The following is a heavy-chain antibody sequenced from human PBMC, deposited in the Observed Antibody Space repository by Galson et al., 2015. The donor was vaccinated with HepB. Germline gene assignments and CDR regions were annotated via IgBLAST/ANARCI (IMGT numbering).Heavy chain of an antibody. J-gene: IGHJ4*02. Sequence: SVKVSCKASRYTFTDYHMHWVRQAPGQGLEWMGRINPNSGGTNYAQKLQGRVTMTTDTSTSTAYMELRRLRSDDTAVYYCARVPGIAAAGPDYWGQGTLVTVSS. D-gene: IGHD6-13*01. CDR3: ARVPGIAAAGPDY. V-gene: IGHV1-2*06. CDR1: RYTFTDYH. CDR2: INPNSGGT.